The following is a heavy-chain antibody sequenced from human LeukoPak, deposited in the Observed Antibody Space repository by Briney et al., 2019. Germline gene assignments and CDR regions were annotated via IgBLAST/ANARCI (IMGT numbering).Heavy chain of an antibody. CDR3: ARKYCSTTSCLFDN. V-gene: IGHV3-48*03. J-gene: IGHJ4*02. Sequence: GGSLRLSCAASGFTFSSYEMNWVRQAPGKGLQWVSDISSSGTTIYCADSVKGRFTISRDNAKNSLYLQMNSLRAEDTAVYYCARKYCSTTSCLFDNWGQGTLVTVSS. D-gene: IGHD2-2*01. CDR2: ISSSGTTI. CDR1: GFTFSSYE.